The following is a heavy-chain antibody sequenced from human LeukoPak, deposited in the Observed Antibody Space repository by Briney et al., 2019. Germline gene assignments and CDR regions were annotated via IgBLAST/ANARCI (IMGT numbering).Heavy chain of an antibody. J-gene: IGHJ5*02. CDR1: GFTFNTYW. V-gene: IGHV3-74*01. Sequence: GGSLRLSCAASGFTFNTYWMHWVRQAPGKGPVWVSRIKNDGSSTSYADSVKGRFTISRDNAKNTLYLQMNSLRVEDTAVYFCARDYGQLGNWFGPWGQGTLVTVSS. D-gene: IGHD6-6*01. CDR2: IKNDGSST. CDR3: ARDYGQLGNWFGP.